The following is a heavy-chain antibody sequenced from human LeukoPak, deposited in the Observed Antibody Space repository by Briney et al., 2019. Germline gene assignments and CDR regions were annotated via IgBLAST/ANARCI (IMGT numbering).Heavy chain of an antibody. CDR1: GFTFSSYS. D-gene: IGHD5-12*01. CDR3: ARGELSGYEAGY. V-gene: IGHV3-21*01. CDR2: ISSSSSYI. J-gene: IGHJ4*02. Sequence: KAGGSLRLSCAASGFTFSSYSMNWVRQAPGKGLEWVSSISSSSSYIYYADSVKGRFTISRDNAKSSLYLQMNSLRAEDTAVYYCARGELSGYEAGYWGQGTLVTVSS.